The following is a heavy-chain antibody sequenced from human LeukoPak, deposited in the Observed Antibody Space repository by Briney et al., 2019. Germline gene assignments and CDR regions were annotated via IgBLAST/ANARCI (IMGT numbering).Heavy chain of an antibody. Sequence: GGSLRLSCAGSGFTFSDYYMSWIRQAPGKGLEWVSYISSGGSYTNSADSVKGRFTISRDNAKNSLYLQMNSLRADDTAVYYCARNYFQGVPGVYWGQGTLVTVSS. CDR2: ISSGGSYT. CDR3: ARNYFQGVPGVY. CDR1: GFTFSDYY. D-gene: IGHD3-10*01. V-gene: IGHV3-11*03. J-gene: IGHJ4*02.